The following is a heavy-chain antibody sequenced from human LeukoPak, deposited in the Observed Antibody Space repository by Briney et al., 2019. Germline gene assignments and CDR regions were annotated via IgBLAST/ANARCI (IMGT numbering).Heavy chain of an antibody. CDR1: GDSISSSHYY. Sequence: ETSETLSLTCTVSGDSISSSHYYWGWIRQSPGKGLEWIGGIYSGGETHYNPSLNSQVTIFLDTSKNRFSLNLISVTATDTAVYYCVRDYSNFVQGDWGQGTLVTVSS. J-gene: IGHJ4*02. V-gene: IGHV4-39*02. D-gene: IGHD4-11*01. CDR3: VRDYSNFVQGD. CDR2: IYSGGET.